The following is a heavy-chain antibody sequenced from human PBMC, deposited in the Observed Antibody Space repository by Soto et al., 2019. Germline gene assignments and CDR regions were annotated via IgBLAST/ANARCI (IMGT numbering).Heavy chain of an antibody. CDR3: ARELYLIAGGPYGTDV. CDR2: ISGSGGST. J-gene: IGHJ6*02. Sequence: PGGSLRLSCAASRFTFSSYAMSWVRQAPGKGLEWVSAISGSGGSTYYADSVKGRFTISRDNSKNTLYLQMNSLRAEDTAVYYCARELYLIAGGPYGTDVWGPGTKVTVYS. V-gene: IGHV3-23*01. D-gene: IGHD6-13*01. CDR1: RFTFSSYA.